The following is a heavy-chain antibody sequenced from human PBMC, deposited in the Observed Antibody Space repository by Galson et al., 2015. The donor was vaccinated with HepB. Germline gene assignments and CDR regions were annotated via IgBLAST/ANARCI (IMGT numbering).Heavy chain of an antibody. CDR1: GFSFRTYV. CDR2: ISSDGNYR. Sequence: SLRLSCAASGFSFRTYVMHWVRQAPDKGLEWVAVISSDGNYRNYADSVKGRFTISRDNSNNTLFLQMSSLTTEDTGVFYCVAVSGYYLPFENWGQGAQVTVST. CDR3: VAVSGYYLPFEN. V-gene: IGHV3-30-3*01. J-gene: IGHJ4*02. D-gene: IGHD3-22*01.